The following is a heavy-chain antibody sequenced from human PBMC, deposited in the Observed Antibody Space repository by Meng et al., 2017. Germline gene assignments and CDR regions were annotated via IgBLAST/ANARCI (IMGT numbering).Heavy chain of an antibody. Sequence: SETLSLTCTVSGGSISSGGYYWRWIGQHPGKGLEWIGYIYYSGSTYYNPSLKSRVTISVDTSKNQFSLKLSSVTAADTAVYYCARHDYGDYGGAFDIWGQGTMVTVSS. D-gene: IGHD4-17*01. V-gene: IGHV4-31*03. CDR3: ARHDYGDYGGAFDI. CDR1: GGSISSGGYY. J-gene: IGHJ3*02. CDR2: IYYSGST.